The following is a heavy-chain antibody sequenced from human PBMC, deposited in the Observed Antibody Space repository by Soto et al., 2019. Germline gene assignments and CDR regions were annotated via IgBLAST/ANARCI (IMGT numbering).Heavy chain of an antibody. Sequence: QLQLQESGPGLVKPSETLSLTCTVSGGSISSSSYYWGWIRQPPGKGLEWIGSIYYSGSTYYNPSLKSRVSISVDTSKNQFSLKLSSVTAADTAVSYCAGLVTPYSYYGMDVWGQGTTVTVSS. CDR3: AGLVTPYSYYGMDV. CDR2: IYYSGST. V-gene: IGHV4-39*01. D-gene: IGHD4-4*01. J-gene: IGHJ6*02. CDR1: GGSISSSSYY.